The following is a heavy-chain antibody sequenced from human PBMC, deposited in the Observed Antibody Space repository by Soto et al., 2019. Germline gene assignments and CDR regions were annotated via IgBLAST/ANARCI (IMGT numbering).Heavy chain of an antibody. CDR3: ATDVAECSRSSCYPNWFEP. CDR1: GGSISSYY. J-gene: IGHJ5*02. V-gene: IGHV4-4*07. Sequence: SETLSLTCTVSGGSISSYYWSWIRQPAGKGLEWIGRIYTSGSTNYNPSLKSRVTMSVDTSKNQFSPKLSSVTAADTAVYYCATDVAECSRSSCYPNWFEPWGQGTLGT. CDR2: IYTSGST. D-gene: IGHD2-2*01.